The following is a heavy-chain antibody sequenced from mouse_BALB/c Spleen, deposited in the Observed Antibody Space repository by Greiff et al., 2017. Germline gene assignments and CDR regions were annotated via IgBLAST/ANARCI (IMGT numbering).Heavy chain of an antibody. J-gene: IGHJ3*01. CDR3: TRGDNGYGAWFAY. D-gene: IGHD1-2*01. V-gene: IGHV1-15*01. CDR1: GYTFTDYE. Sequence: QVQLQQSGAELVRPGASVTLSCKASGYTFTDYEMHWVKQTPVHGLEWIGAIDPETGGTAYNQKFKGRATLTADKSSSTAYMELRSLTSEDSAVYYGTRGDNGYGAWFAYWGQGTLGTVSA. CDR2: IDPETGGT.